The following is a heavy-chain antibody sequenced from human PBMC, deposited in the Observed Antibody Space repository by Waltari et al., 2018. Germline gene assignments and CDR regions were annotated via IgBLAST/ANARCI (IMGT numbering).Heavy chain of an antibody. CDR1: GFIVSTYW. V-gene: IGHV3-7*04. D-gene: IGHD2-15*01. Sequence: EVQLVESGGGLVQPGGSLRLSCAASGFIVSTYWRSWVRQAPGKGLEWVADIKEDGSAKYYVDSVKGRFTISRDNAKNSLYLQMNSLRAEDTAVYYCAKDNVRRWDYWGQGTLVTVSS. CDR3: AKDNVRRWDY. CDR2: IKEDGSAK. J-gene: IGHJ4*02.